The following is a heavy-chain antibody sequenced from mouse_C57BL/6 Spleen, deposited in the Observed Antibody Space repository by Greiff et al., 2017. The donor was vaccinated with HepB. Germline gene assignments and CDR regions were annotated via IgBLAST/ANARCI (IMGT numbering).Heavy chain of an antibody. V-gene: IGHV1-26*01. D-gene: IGHD2-5*01. CDR3: AREAYYSNYWPY. J-gene: IGHJ3*01. Sequence: EVKLQESGPELVKPGASVKISCKASGYTFTDYYMNWVKQSHGKSLEWIGDINPNNGGTSYNQKFKGKATLTVDKSSSTAYMELRSLTSEDSAVYYCAREAYYSNYWPYWGQGTLVTVSA. CDR2: INPNNGGT. CDR1: GYTFTDYY.